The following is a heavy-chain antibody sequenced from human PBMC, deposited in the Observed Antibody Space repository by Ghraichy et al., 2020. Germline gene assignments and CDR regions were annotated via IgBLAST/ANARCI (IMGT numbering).Heavy chain of an antibody. CDR1: GYSIISGYY. V-gene: IGHV4-38-2*02. J-gene: IGHJ4*02. CDR2: IYHTGSA. CDR3: ARSLPMAERSLLADAYFDY. D-gene: IGHD5-24*01. Sequence: SETLTLTCTVSGYSIISGYYWGWVRQPPGEGLEWIGSIYHTGSAFYNSSLKSRVTISVDTPKNQISLKLTSVTAADAAVYFCARSLPMAERSLLADAYFDYWDQGTLVTGSS.